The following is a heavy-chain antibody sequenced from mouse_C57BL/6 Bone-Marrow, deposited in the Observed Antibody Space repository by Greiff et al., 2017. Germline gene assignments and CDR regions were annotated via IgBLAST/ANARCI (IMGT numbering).Heavy chain of an antibody. CDR1: GFTFSSYA. J-gene: IGHJ2*01. D-gene: IGHD1-1*01. CDR3: ARVPYYYGFDY. V-gene: IGHV5-4*03. CDR2: ISDGGSYT. Sequence: EVMLVESGGGLVKPGGSLKLSCAASGFTFSSYAMSWVRQTPEKRLEWVATISDGGSYTYYPDNVKGRFTISRDNAKNNLYLQMSHLKSEDTAMYYCARVPYYYGFDYWGQGTTLTGSS.